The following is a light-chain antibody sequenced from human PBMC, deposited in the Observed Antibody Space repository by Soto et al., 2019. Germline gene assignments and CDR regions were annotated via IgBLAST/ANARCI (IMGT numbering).Light chain of an antibody. V-gene: IGKV3-20*01. J-gene: IGKJ1*01. CDR3: QQYGSSGT. CDR1: QRISGSY. Sequence: TQSKRTQYLSRRDRATHSYRAAQRISGSYLAWYQQKPGQAPRLLIYGTSNRATGIPDRFSGSGSGTEFTLTICRLQSEDFAVYYCQQYGSSGTFGQGTKVDI. CDR2: GTS.